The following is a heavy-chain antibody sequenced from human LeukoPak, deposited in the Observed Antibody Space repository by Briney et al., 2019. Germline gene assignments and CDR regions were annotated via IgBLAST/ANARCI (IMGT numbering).Heavy chain of an antibody. CDR1: GGSLSSYY. CDR3: ARDGI. Sequence: PSETLSLTCTHPGGSLSSYYWSWIRQPPGKGLEWIGYIYYSGSTNYNPSPTSRVTISVDTSENQFSLKLSSVTAADTAVYYCARDGIWGQGTMVTVSS. J-gene: IGHJ3*02. V-gene: IGHV4-59*01. CDR2: IYYSGST.